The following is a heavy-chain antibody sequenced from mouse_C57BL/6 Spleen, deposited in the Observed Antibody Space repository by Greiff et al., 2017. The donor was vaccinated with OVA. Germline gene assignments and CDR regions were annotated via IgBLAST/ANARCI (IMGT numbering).Heavy chain of an antibody. CDR2: IYPSDSET. CDR1: GYTFTSYW. CDR3: ARFITTVVPYDAMDY. J-gene: IGHJ4*01. D-gene: IGHD1-1*01. Sequence: QVQLQQPGAELVRPGSSVKLSCKASGYTFTSYWMDWVKQRPGQGLEWIGNIYPSDSETHYNQKFKDKATLTVDQSSSTAYMQLSSLTSEDSAVYYCARFITTVVPYDAMDYWGQGTSVTVSS. V-gene: IGHV1-61*01.